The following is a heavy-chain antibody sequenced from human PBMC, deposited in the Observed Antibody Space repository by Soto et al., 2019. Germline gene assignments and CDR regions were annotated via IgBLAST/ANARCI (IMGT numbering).Heavy chain of an antibody. V-gene: IGHV4-31*03. J-gene: IGHJ5*02. CDR2: IYYSGST. CDR3: ARAAAMGAQGGYWFDP. D-gene: IGHD2-2*01. CDR1: GGSISSGGYY. Sequence: QVQLQESGPGLVKPSQTLSLTCTVSGGSISSGGYYWSWIRQHPGKGLEWIGYIYYSGSTYYNPSLKSRVTISVDTSKNQFSLKLSSVTAADTAVYYCARAAAMGAQGGYWFDPWGQGTLVTVSS.